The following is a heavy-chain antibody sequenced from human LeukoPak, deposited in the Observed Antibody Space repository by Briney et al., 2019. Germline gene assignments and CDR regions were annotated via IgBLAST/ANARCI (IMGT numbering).Heavy chain of an antibody. CDR3: ARVGYCSSTSCPWNFDY. J-gene: IGHJ4*02. Sequence: NTGGSLRLSCAASGFTFSSYSMNWVRQAPGKGLEWVSSISSTSSYIYYTDPLKGRFTISRDNAKNSLYLQMNSLRAEDTAVYYCARVGYCSSTSCPWNFDYWGQGTLVTVSS. CDR1: GFTFSSYS. CDR2: ISSTSSYI. D-gene: IGHD2-2*01. V-gene: IGHV3-21*01.